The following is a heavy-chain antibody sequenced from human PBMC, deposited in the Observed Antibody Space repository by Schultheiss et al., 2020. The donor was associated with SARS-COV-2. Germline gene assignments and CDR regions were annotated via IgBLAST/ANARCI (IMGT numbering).Heavy chain of an antibody. CDR3: ARWNDAFHI. CDR1: GGSISSSSYY. J-gene: IGHJ3*02. Sequence: SETLSLTCTVSGGSISSSSYYWGWIRQPPGKGLEWIGNIYYSGSTYYNPSLKSRVTISVDTSKNQFSLKLSSVTAADTAVYYCARWNDAFHIWGQGTMVTVSS. V-gene: IGHV4-39*01. D-gene: IGHD1-1*01. CDR2: IYYSGST.